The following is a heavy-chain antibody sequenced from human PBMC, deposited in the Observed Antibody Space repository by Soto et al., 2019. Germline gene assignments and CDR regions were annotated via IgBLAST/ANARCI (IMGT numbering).Heavy chain of an antibody. CDR3: ARSVFP. CDR1: GGSISRGGYY. J-gene: IGHJ5*02. CDR2: IYYSRST. Sequence: QVQLQESGPGLVKPSQTLSLTCTVSGGSISRGGYYWTWIRQHPGKCLEWIGYIYYSRSTYYNPSLKSRLPISLDTSKNQFSLKLRSVTAADTAVYYCARSVFPWGQGTLVTVSS. V-gene: IGHV4-31*03.